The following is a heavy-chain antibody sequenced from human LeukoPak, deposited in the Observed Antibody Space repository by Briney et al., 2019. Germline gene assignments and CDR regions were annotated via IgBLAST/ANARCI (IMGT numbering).Heavy chain of an antibody. V-gene: IGHV4-39*07. CDR2: IYYSGST. CDR1: GGSISSSSYY. J-gene: IGHJ4*02. Sequence: PSETLSLTCTVSGGSISSSSYYWGWIRQPPGKGLEWIGSIYYSGSTYYNPSLKSRVTISVDTSKNQFSLKLSSVTAADTAVYYCARGSPYYYGSGSYGLSDYWGQGTLVTVSS. D-gene: IGHD3-10*01. CDR3: ARGSPYYYGSGSYGLSDY.